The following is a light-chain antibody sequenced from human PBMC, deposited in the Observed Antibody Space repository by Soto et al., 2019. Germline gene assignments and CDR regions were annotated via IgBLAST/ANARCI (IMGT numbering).Light chain of an antibody. Sequence: EIVLTQSPGTLSLSPGERATLSCRASQSVRNDHVAWYQQKTGQAHRLPISRAVTRAIGIADMFSGSGSGTAFTLTISSLEPEDFALYYFLQYGTTQWRFGQGTKV. V-gene: IGKV3-20*01. CDR3: LQYGTTQWR. CDR1: QSVRNDH. CDR2: RAV. J-gene: IGKJ1*01.